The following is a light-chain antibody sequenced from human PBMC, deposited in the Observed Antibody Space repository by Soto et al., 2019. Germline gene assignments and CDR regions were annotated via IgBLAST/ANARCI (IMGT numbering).Light chain of an antibody. CDR1: QTIRSNY. V-gene: IGKV3-20*01. CDR3: QQYCSSPWT. Sequence: ETVLTQSPGTLSLSPGERATLSCRASQTIRSNYLAWYRQTPGQAPRLLIYGASSRATGIADRFSGSGSGTDYTLSISRLEPDEWALYYCQQYCSSPWTFGQGTKVEIK. CDR2: GAS. J-gene: IGKJ1*01.